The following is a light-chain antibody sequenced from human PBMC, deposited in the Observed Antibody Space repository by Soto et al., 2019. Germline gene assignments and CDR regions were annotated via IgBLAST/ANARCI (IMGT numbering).Light chain of an antibody. Sequence: QYALTQPASVYGSPGQSITISCTGTSSDVGGYNYVSWYQQHPGKAPKLMIYEVSNRPSGVSNRFSGSKSGNTASLTISGLQAEDEADYYCSSYTSSSTLEVVFGGGTKLTVL. CDR1: SSDVGGYNY. CDR2: EVS. J-gene: IGLJ2*01. CDR3: SSYTSSSTLEVV. V-gene: IGLV2-14*01.